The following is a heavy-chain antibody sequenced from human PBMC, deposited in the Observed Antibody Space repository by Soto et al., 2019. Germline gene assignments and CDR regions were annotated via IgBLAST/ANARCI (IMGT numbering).Heavy chain of an antibody. CDR3: ARESWQWLDY. J-gene: IGHJ4*02. CDR1: VWTFSYYG. D-gene: IGHD3-22*01. V-gene: IGHV1-18*01. CDR2: ISVYNGNT. Sequence: ASLQVSCNTFVWTFSYYGGIGGREAPGSWLECMGWISVYNGNTYYVKKFQGRLSMATDTTTSTAYMELRSLRSDDTAVYYCARESWQWLDYWGQGT.